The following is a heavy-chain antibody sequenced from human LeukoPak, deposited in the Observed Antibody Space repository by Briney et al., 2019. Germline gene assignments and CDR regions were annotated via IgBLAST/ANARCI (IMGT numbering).Heavy chain of an antibody. CDR1: GSGFIFSNYG. CDR2: ISGSGAST. J-gene: IGHJ6*03. Sequence: GGSLRLSCAASGSGFIFSNYGMRWVRQAPGKGLEWVSAISGSGASTYYADSVKGRCIVSRDNSKKTLHLQMNNLRAEDTALYYCARDLSSSWYPRYYYYYMDVWGKGTTVTVSS. V-gene: IGHV3-23*01. CDR3: ARDLSSSWYPRYYYYYMDV. D-gene: IGHD6-13*01.